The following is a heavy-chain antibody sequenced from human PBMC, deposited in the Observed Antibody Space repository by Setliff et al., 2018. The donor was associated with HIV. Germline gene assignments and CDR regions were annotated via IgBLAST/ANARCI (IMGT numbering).Heavy chain of an antibody. CDR2: IYTSGST. CDR3: ARHSPSDY. CDR1: GGSISSGSYY. V-gene: IGHV4-61*02. J-gene: IGHJ4*02. Sequence: PSETLSLTCTVSGGSISSGSYYWSWIRQPAGKGLEWIGRIYTSGSTNYNPSLKSRVTISVDTSKNQFSLKLSPVTAADTAVYYCARHSPSDYWGQGTLVTVSS.